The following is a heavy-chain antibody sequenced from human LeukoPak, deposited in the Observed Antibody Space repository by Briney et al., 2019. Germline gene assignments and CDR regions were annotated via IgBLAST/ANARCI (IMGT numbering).Heavy chain of an antibody. D-gene: IGHD6-19*01. Sequence: AGGSLRLSCAASGFTFSSYGMHWVRQAPGKGLEWVSSISSSNSYIYNADSVKGRFTISRDNAKNSLYLQMNSLRAEDTAVYYCARDQGLLVVAGRFGYWGQGTLVTVSS. CDR1: GFTFSSYG. V-gene: IGHV3-21*01. J-gene: IGHJ4*02. CDR2: ISSSNSYI. CDR3: ARDQGLLVVAGRFGY.